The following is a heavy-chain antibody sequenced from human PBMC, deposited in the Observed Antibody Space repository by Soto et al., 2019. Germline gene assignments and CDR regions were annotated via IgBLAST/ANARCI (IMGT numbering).Heavy chain of an antibody. D-gene: IGHD5-18*01. V-gene: IGHV2-5*02. Sequence: QITLKESGPTLVKPTQTLTLTCTFSGFSLTTRGLVVGWIRQPPGKALEWLALIYWDDDEGYSPSLKRRLTITKDTSKNQVVLTMINMAPVDTATYYCAHRPRGYSYHFDYWGQGTLVTVSS. CDR1: GFSLTTRGLV. CDR2: IYWDDDE. CDR3: AHRPRGYSYHFDY. J-gene: IGHJ4*02.